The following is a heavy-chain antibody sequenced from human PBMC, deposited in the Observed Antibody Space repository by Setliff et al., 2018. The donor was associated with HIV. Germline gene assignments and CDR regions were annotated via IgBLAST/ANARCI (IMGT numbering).Heavy chain of an antibody. V-gene: IGHV1-69*10. CDR2: IIPVDGVP. CDR1: GGSFSSYA. J-gene: IGHJ3*02. D-gene: IGHD6-13*01. Sequence: GASVKVSCKASGGSFSSYALSWVRQAPGQGLEWMGGIIPVDGVPIYAQKFQGRVTITADKSTTTAYMQLSSLRSEDTAVYYCATRGQQLAAVGTAHDAFDIWGQGTMVTVSS. CDR3: ATRGQQLAAVGTAHDAFDI.